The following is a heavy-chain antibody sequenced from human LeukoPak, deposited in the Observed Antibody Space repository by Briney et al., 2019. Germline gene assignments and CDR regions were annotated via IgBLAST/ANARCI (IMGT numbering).Heavy chain of an antibody. D-gene: IGHD4-23*01. Sequence: GGSLRLSCEGSGFTFSNYWMGWVRQAPGKGLQWVANIKTDGSEKYYVDSVKGRFTISRDNAKNSLHLQMNSLRAEDTAVYYCAGGFGGFWGQGTRVTVSS. CDR1: GFTFSNYW. V-gene: IGHV3-7*01. CDR2: IKTDGSEK. J-gene: IGHJ4*02. CDR3: AGGFGGF.